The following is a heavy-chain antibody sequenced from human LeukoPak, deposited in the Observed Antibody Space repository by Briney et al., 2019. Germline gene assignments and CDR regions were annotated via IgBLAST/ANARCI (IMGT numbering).Heavy chain of an antibody. CDR2: FDPEDGET. V-gene: IGHV1-24*01. CDR3: ATSNPVLMVHAIRWYFDL. D-gene: IGHD2-8*01. CDR1: GYTLTELS. Sequence: GASVKVSCKVSGYTLTELSMHWVRQAPGKGLEWMGGFDPEDGETIYAQKFQGRVTMTEDTSTDTAYMELSSLRSEDTAVYYCATSNPVLMVHAIRWYFDLWGRGTLVTVSS. J-gene: IGHJ2*01.